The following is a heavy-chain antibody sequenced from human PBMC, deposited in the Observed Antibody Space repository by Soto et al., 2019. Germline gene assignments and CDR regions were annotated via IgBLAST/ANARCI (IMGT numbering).Heavy chain of an antibody. D-gene: IGHD1-20*01. Sequence: SETLSLTCTVSGGSISSYYWSWIRQPPGKGLEWIGYIYNSASTNYNPYLKNRVTISVDTSKNQFSLKQSSVTAAETAVYYCARAITGTTYGMDVWGQGTTVTVSS. CDR1: GGSISSYY. V-gene: IGHV4-59*01. J-gene: IGHJ6*02. CDR3: ARAITGTTYGMDV. CDR2: IYNSAST.